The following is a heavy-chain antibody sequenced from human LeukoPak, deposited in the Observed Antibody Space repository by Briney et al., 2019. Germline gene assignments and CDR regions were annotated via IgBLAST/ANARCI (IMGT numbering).Heavy chain of an antibody. CDR1: GLTVSSNY. D-gene: IGHD1-26*01. V-gene: IGHV3-66*01. CDR2: IYSGGTT. CDR3: AKVVETFDAFDI. Sequence: GGSLRLSCTASGLTVSSNYMSWVRQAPGKGLEWVSVIYSGGTTYYADSVKGRFSISRDNSKNTLYLQMNSLRAEDTAVYYCAKVVETFDAFDIWGQGTMVTVSS. J-gene: IGHJ3*02.